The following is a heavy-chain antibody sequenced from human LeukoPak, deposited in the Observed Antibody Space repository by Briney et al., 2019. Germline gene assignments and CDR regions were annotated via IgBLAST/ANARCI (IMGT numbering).Heavy chain of an antibody. CDR2: ISGSGGST. V-gene: IGHV3-23*01. J-gene: IGHJ4*02. D-gene: IGHD5-12*01. CDR3: AKGPQLYSGYHPAY. CDR1: GFTFSSYA. Sequence: GGSLRLSCAASGFTFSSYAMSWVRQAPGKGLEWVSLISGSGGSTYYADSVKGRFTISRDHSKNMLHLQMNSLRNEDTAMYYCAKGPQLYSGYHPAYWGQGTLVTVSS.